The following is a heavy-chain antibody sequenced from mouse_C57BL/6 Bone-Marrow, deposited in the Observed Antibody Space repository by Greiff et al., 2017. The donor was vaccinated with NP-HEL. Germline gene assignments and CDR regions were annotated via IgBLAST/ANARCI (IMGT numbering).Heavy chain of an antibody. D-gene: IGHD1-1*01. CDR3: ARVYYYGSGDAMDY. CDR1: GYSITSGYY. J-gene: IGHJ4*01. V-gene: IGHV3-6*01. Sequence: EVQLVESGPGLVKPSQSLSLTCSVTGYSITSGYYWNWIRQFPGNKLEWMGYISYDGSNNYNPSLKNRISITRDTSKNQFFLKLNSVTTEDTATYYCARVYYYGSGDAMDYWGQGTSVTVSS. CDR2: ISYDGSN.